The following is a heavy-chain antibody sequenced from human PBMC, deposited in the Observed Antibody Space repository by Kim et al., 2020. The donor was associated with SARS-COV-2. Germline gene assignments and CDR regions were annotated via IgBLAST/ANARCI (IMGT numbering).Heavy chain of an antibody. CDR1: GFTVSSNY. D-gene: IGHD5-12*01. V-gene: IGHV3-53*01. CDR2: IYSGGST. Sequence: GGSLRLSCAASGFTVSSNYMSWVRQAPGKGLEWVSVIYSGGSTYYADSVKGRFTISRDNSKNTLYLQMNSLRAEDTAVYYCARAQYGGYDPYYYYYGMDVWGQGTTVTVSS. CDR3: ARAQYGGYDPYYYYYGMDV. J-gene: IGHJ6*02.